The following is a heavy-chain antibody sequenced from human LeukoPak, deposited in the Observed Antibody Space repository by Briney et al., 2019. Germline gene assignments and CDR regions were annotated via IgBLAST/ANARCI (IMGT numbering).Heavy chain of an antibody. CDR1: GYTFINYY. J-gene: IGHJ1*01. CDR3: ARDESTSILWW. CDR2: INPSGGST. Sequence: ASVTVSFKASGYTFINYYMHWVRQTPGQGLEWMGIINPSGGSTSYAQKFQGRVTMTRDTSTSTVYMELSSLRSEDTAVYYCARDESTSILWWWGQGTLVTVSS. D-gene: IGHD2-21*01. V-gene: IGHV1-46*01.